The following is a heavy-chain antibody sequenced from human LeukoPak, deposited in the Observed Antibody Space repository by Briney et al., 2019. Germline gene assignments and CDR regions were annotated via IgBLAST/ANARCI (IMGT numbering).Heavy chain of an antibody. CDR2: IIPILGIA. D-gene: IGHD3-22*01. CDR1: GCTFSSYT. V-gene: IGHV1-69*02. J-gene: IGHJ4*02. CDR3: ARGGDDNSGYHTLSHY. Sequence: SEKVSCKASGCTFSSYTISWVRQAPGQGLEWMGRIIPILGIANYAQKFQGRVTITADKSTSTAYMELSSLRSEDTAVYYCARGGDDNSGYHTLSHYWVQGTLVTVSS.